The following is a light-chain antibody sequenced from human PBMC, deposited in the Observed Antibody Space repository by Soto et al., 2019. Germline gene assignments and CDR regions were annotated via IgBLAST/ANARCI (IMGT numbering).Light chain of an antibody. CDR2: GAS. CDR3: LQYYTFSAT. Sequence: DIQMTQSPSTLSPSVGDRVTITCRASQNIVNWLAWYQQKPGKAPKILIYGASTLESGVPSRFSGSGSGTEFTLTITNLQPDDFATYYCLQYYTFSATFGQGTRLEIK. CDR1: QNIVNW. V-gene: IGKV1-5*01. J-gene: IGKJ5*01.